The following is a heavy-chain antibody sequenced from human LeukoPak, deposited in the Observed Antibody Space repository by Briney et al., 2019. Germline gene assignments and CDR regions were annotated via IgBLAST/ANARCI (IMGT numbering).Heavy chain of an antibody. CDR2: IIPIFGTA. Sequence: ASVKVSWKASGGTFCSYAISWVRQAPGQGLEWMGGIIPIFGTANYAQKFQGRVTITTDESTSTAYMELSSLRSEDTAVYYCARAPRGIAAAGTWGQGTLVTVSS. J-gene: IGHJ5*02. V-gene: IGHV1-69*05. CDR3: ARAPRGIAAAGT. CDR1: GGTFCSYA. D-gene: IGHD6-13*01.